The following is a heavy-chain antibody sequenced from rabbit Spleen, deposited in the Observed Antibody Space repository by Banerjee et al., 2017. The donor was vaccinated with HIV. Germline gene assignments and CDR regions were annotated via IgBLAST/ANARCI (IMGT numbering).Heavy chain of an antibody. V-gene: IGHV1S45*01. CDR1: GFSFTNKAV. CDR3: ARDGAGGSYFAL. D-gene: IGHD8-1*01. Sequence: QERLVESGGGLVKPEGSLKLSCTASGFSFTNKAVMCWVRQAPGKGLEWISCIAGSSSAFTYSATWAKGRFTISKTSSTTVTLQLTSLTAADTATYFCARDGAGGSYFALWGPGTLVTVS. CDR2: IAGSSSAFT. J-gene: IGHJ4*01.